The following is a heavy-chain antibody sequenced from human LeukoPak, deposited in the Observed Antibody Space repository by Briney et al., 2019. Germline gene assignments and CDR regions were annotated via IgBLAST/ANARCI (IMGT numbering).Heavy chain of an antibody. Sequence: SETLSLTCTVSGGSLSRKYWIWIRQPAGKGLEWVGRIHGSGSTNYNPSLKSRVTMSVDTSKNQFTLRLRSVTAADTAVYYCAKFLIEPATVGWFEPWGQGTLVTVSS. V-gene: IGHV4-4*07. CDR1: GGSLSRKY. CDR3: AKFLIEPATVGWFEP. CDR2: IHGSGST. D-gene: IGHD3-16*01. J-gene: IGHJ5*02.